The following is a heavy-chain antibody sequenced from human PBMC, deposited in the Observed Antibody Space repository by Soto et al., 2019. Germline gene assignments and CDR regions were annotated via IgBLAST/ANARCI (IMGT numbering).Heavy chain of an antibody. D-gene: IGHD1-26*01. CDR3: TRRGTDRWDSGIGY. Sequence: EVQLVESGGGLVQSGGSLKLSCAASGFTFSGSSMHWVRQASGKGLEWVGRIRSKVNSYATAYAASVEGRFIISSDDSKNTTYLQMNSLKTDDAAVYYCTRRGTDRWDSGIGYWGQGPLVTVSS. CDR2: IRSKVNSYAT. J-gene: IGHJ4*02. CDR1: GFTFSGSS. V-gene: IGHV3-73*02.